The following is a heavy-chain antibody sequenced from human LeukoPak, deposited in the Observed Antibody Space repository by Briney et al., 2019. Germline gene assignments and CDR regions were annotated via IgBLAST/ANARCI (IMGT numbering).Heavy chain of an antibody. V-gene: IGHV4-59*11. CDR2: ISYSGST. CDR3: ARDPTTVTKEFDI. Sequence: SETLTLTCTVSGGSISSHYWTWIRQSPGKGLEWIGYISYSGSTNYNPSLKSRVTLSVDTSKNQFSLKLSSVTAADTAVYYCARDPTTVTKEFDIWGQGTTVTVSS. D-gene: IGHD4-17*01. J-gene: IGHJ3*02. CDR1: GGSISSHY.